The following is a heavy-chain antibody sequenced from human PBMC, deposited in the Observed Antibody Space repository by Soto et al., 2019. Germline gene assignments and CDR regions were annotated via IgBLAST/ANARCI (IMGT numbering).Heavy chain of an antibody. Sequence: XXSLRLSCAASGFTVSSNYMSWVRQAPGXXXXXVXXXYRXXRKXXXXXXXDXXXIXXXNSKNKMHLQMNSLRAEDTAVYYCAREGRPWGQGTLVNVSS. CDR1: GFTVSSNY. CDR3: AREGRP. V-gene: IGHV3-66*01. D-gene: IGHD2-15*01. J-gene: IGHJ5*02. CDR2: XYRXXRK.